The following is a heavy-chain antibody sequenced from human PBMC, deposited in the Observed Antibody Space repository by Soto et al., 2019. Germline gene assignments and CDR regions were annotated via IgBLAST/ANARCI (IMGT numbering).Heavy chain of an antibody. V-gene: IGHV4-34*01. J-gene: IGHJ4*02. Sequence: PSETLSLTCAVYGGSFSGYYWSWLRQPPGKWLEWIGEINHSGSTNYNPSLKSRVTISVDTSKNQFSLKLSSVTAADTAVYYCARGRGSSWYLDPTRFDYWGQGTLVTVSS. CDR3: ARGRGSSWYLDPTRFDY. CDR1: GGSFSGYY. CDR2: INHSGST. D-gene: IGHD6-13*01.